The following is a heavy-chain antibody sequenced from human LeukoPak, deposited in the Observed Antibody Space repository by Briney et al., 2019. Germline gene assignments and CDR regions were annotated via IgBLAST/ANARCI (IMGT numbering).Heavy chain of an antibody. Sequence: PGGSLRLSCAASGFTFSSYAMSWVRQAPGKGLEWVSEIYSDGSTYYAASVKGRFSISRDSPKNTVHLQMNSLRAEDTAVYYCARELREHGVFDIWGQGTMVTVSS. V-gene: IGHV3-53*01. D-gene: IGHD1-26*01. CDR1: GFTFSSYA. CDR3: ARELREHGVFDI. J-gene: IGHJ3*02. CDR2: IYSDGST.